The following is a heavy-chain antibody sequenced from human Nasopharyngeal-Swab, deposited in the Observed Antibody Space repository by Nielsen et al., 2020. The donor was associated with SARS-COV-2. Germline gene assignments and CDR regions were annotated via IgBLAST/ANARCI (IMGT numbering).Heavy chain of an antibody. Sequence: GESMKISCSASGFNFTSYAIDCVSQHPGKGLEWVAVVSYDGTNTFYADSVKGQFAISRDNSKSTVSLQMNSLRSEDTAVYYCAKDRGGRSLDSWGQGTLVTVSS. CDR3: AKDRGGRSLDS. CDR2: VSYDGTNT. CDR1: GFNFTSYA. V-gene: IGHV3-30-3*02. D-gene: IGHD3-16*01. J-gene: IGHJ4*02.